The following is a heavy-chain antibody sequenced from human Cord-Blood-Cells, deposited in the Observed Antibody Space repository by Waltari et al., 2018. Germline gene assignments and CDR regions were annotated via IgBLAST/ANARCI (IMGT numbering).Heavy chain of an antibody. CDR1: GGTFSSYA. D-gene: IGHD6-19*01. V-gene: IGHV1-69*01. CDR3: ATVLDSSGWYYFDY. CDR2: IIPILGTA. J-gene: IGHJ4*02. Sequence: QVQLVQSGAEVKKPGSSVKVSCKASGGTFSSYAISWVRQAPGQGLEWMGGIIPILGTANYAQKFQGRVTITADESTSTAYMELSSLRSEDTAVYYCATVLDSSGWYYFDYWGQGTLVTVSS.